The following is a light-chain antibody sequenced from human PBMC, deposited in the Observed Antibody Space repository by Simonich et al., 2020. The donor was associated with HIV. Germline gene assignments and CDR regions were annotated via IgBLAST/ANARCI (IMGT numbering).Light chain of an antibody. CDR3: QQYNNWPTLT. J-gene: IGKJ4*01. V-gene: IGKV3-11*01. CDR1: QSVTSY. CDR2: DAS. Sequence: EIVLTQSPATLSLSPGERATLSCRASQSVTSYLAWYQHKPGQAPRLLIYDASNRATGIPARFSGSGSGTEFTLTISSLQSEDFAVYYCQQYNNWPTLTFGGGTKVEIK.